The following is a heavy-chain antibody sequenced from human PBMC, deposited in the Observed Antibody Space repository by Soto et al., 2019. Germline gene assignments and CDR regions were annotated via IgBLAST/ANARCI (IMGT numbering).Heavy chain of an antibody. J-gene: IGHJ4*02. CDR3: AKDLGHLDYDSSGYYAFDY. D-gene: IGHD3-22*01. V-gene: IGHV3-23*01. Sequence: GGSLRLSCAASGFTFSSYAMSWVRQAPGKGLEWVSAISGSGGSTYYADSVKGRFTISRDNSKNTLYLQMNSLRAEDTAVYYCAKDLGHLDYDSSGYYAFDYWGQGTLVTVSS. CDR2: ISGSGGST. CDR1: GFTFSSYA.